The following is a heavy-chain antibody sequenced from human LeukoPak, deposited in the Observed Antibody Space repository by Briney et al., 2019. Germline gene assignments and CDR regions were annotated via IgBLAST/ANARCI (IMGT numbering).Heavy chain of an antibody. Sequence: GASVKVSCKASGYTFTGYYIHWVRQAPGQGLEWIGWINPNSGVTHYPQKFQGRVTLTRDMSTSTDYMELRSLKSEDTAVYYCARDNSVGDIAWWFDPWGQGTLVTVSS. CDR2: INPNSGVT. CDR3: ARDNSVGDIAWWFDP. J-gene: IGHJ5*02. V-gene: IGHV1-2*02. CDR1: GYTFTGYY. D-gene: IGHD3-10*01.